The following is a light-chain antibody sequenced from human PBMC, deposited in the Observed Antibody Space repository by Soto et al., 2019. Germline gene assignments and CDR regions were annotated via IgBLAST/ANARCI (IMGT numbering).Light chain of an antibody. CDR1: QSVSTNL. V-gene: IGKV3-20*01. J-gene: IGKJ1*01. CDR3: QRDGRTSCT. Sequence: EIVLTPSPGTLSLSPGEGATLSCRASQSVSTNLFAWYQHKPGQALRLLIYGASTRATGIPDRFSGSGSGTDFTLTISRLEPEDFAVYYGQRDGRTSCTVGQGTKVEIK. CDR2: GAS.